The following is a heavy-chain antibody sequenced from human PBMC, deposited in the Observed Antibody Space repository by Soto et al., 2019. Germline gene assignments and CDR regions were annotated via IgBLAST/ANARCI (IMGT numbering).Heavy chain of an antibody. D-gene: IGHD2-2*01. CDR1: GFTFSSYS. V-gene: IGHV3-21*01. J-gene: IGHJ4*02. CDR2: ISSSSSYI. Sequence: EVQLVESGGGLVKPGGSLRLSCAASGFTFSSYSMNWVRQAPGKGLEWVSSISSSSSYIYYADSVKGRFTISRDNAKNSLYLQMNSLGAEDTAVYYCARAWIHCSSTSCMIDYWGQGTLVTVSS. CDR3: ARAWIHCSSTSCMIDY.